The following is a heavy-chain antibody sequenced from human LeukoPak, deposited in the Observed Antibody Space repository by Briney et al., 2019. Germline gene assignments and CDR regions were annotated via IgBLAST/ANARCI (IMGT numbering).Heavy chain of an antibody. Sequence: SETLSLTCTVSGGSVSSGSYYWSWIRQPPGKGLEWIGYIYYSGSTNYNPSLKSRVTISVDTSKNQFSLKLSSVTAADTAVYYCARGGYGPFDYWGQGTLVTVSS. CDR2: IYYSGST. CDR3: ARGGYGPFDY. D-gene: IGHD5-18*01. CDR1: GGSVSSGSYY. J-gene: IGHJ4*02. V-gene: IGHV4-61*01.